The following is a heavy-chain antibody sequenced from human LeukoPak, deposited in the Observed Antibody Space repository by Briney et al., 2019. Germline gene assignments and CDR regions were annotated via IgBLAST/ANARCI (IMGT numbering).Heavy chain of an antibody. CDR1: GYTFTGYY. J-gene: IGHJ6*03. Sequence: ASVKVSCKASGYTFTGYYMHWVRQAPGQGLEWMGWINPNSGGTNYAQKFQGRVTMTRDTSISTAHMELSSLRSEDTAVYYCARGDMVRANLWYYYYMDVWGKGTTVTISS. CDR2: INPNSGGT. D-gene: IGHD3-10*01. V-gene: IGHV1-2*02. CDR3: ARGDMVRANLWYYYYMDV.